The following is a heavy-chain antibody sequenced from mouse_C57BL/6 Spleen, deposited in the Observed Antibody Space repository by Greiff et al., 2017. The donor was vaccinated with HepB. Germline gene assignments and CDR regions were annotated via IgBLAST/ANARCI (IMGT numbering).Heavy chain of an antibody. Sequence: QVQLQQPGAELVRPGSSVKLSCKASGYTFTSYWMHWVKQRPIQGLEWIGNIDPSDSETHYNQKFKDKATLTVDKSSSTAYMQLSSLTSEDSAVYCGERSHYLSNPYYFDYWGQGTTLTVS. J-gene: IGHJ2*01. CDR3: ERSHYLSNPYYFDY. D-gene: IGHD2-5*01. V-gene: IGHV1-52*01. CDR2: IDPSDSET. CDR1: GYTFTSYW.